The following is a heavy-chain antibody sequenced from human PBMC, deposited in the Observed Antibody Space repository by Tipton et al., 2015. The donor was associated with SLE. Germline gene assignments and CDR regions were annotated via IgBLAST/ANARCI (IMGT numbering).Heavy chain of an antibody. CDR3: ARADYYYMDV. Sequence: TLSLTCTVSGGSISSSSYYWGWIRQPPGKGLEWIGSIYYSGSTYYNPSLKSRVTISVDRSKNQFSLKLSSVTAADTAVYYCARADYYYMDVWGKGTTVTVSS. CDR2: IYYSGST. V-gene: IGHV4-39*07. J-gene: IGHJ6*03. CDR1: GGSISSSSYY.